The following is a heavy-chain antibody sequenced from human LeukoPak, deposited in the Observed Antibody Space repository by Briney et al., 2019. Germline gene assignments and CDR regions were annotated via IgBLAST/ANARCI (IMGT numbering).Heavy chain of an antibody. J-gene: IGHJ2*01. CDR2: IYYSGST. V-gene: IGHV4-31*03. D-gene: IGHD2-8*01. CDR1: GGSISSGVYY. CDR3: ARDQWGRYWYFDL. Sequence: KPSQTLSLTCTVSGGSISSGVYYWSWIRQHPGKGLEWIGYIYYSGSTYYNPSLKSRVTISVDTSKNQFSLKLSSVTAADTAVYYCARDQWGRYWYFDLWGRGTLVTVSS.